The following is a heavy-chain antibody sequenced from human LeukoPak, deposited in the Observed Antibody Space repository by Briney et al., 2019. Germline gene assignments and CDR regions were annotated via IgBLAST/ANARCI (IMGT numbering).Heavy chain of an antibody. J-gene: IGHJ4*02. Sequence: ASVKVSCKACGCILPSYYMHWVRQAPGQGPEWMGVINPSGGRTTSYAQKIQGRVTMTRDTSMSTVNMELSSLRSEDTAVYYCARGTLRYFDFWGQGTLVTVSS. CDR2: INPSGGRT. D-gene: IGHD3-9*01. V-gene: IGHV1-46*01. CDR3: ARGTLRYFDF. CDR1: GCILPSYY.